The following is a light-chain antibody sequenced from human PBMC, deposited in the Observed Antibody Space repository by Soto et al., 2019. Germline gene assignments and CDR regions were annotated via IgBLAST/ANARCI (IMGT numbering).Light chain of an antibody. V-gene: IGLV2-23*01. CDR1: STDVAGYNL. J-gene: IGLJ2*01. CDR2: EGN. CDR3: SSYADGYSVVV. Sequence: QSALTQPASVSGSPGQSITISCTGTSTDVAGYNLVCWYQQHPGTAPKVIIYEGNKRPSGVSNRFSGSKSGNSASLTISGLQSEDEADYYCSSYADGYSVVVFGGGTQLTVL.